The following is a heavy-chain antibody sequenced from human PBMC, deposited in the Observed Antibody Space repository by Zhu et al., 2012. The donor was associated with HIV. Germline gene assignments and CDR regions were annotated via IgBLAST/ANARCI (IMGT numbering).Heavy chain of an antibody. CDR3: ARNEPGYGDLDAFDI. V-gene: IGHV4-34*02. CDR2: TNHTGST. D-gene: IGHD4-17*01. J-gene: IGHJ3*02. Sequence: QVQLQQWGTGLLKPSETLSLTCAVYGGSFSGYYWSWIRQSPGKGLEWIGKTNHTGSTNYNPSLKGRVIISGDTSKRQFSLKLSSVTTADTAMYYCARNEPGYGDLDAFDIWGQGTMVTVSS. CDR1: GGSFSGYY.